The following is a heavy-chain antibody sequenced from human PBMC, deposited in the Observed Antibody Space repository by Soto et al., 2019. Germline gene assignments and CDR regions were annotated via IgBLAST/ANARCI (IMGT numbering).Heavy chain of an antibody. V-gene: IGHV3-30*18. CDR3: AKGVVATTYFQH. D-gene: IGHD2-15*01. J-gene: IGHJ1*01. CDR2: ISYDGSDK. CDR1: GFTFSSYG. Sequence: QVQLVESGGGVVQPGRSLRLSCAASGFTFSSYGMHWVRQAPGKGLEWVAVISYDGSDKYYADSVKGRFTISRDNSNNTLYLQMDSLRAEDTAVYYCAKGVVATTYFQHWGQGTLVTVSS.